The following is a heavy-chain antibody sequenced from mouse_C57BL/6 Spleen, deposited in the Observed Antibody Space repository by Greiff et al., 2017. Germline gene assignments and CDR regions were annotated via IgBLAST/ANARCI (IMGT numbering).Heavy chain of an antibody. Sequence: VQLQQPGAELVKPGASVKLSCKASGYTFTSYWMHWVKQRPGQGLEWIGMIHPNSGSTNYNEKFKGKATLTVDNSSSTAYMQLSSRTSEDSSVYYCASAGVYGIFFWFAYWGQGTLVTFSA. CDR2: IHPNSGST. J-gene: IGHJ3*01. CDR3: ASAGVYGIFFWFAY. CDR1: GYTFTSYW. V-gene: IGHV1-64*01. D-gene: IGHD2-1*01.